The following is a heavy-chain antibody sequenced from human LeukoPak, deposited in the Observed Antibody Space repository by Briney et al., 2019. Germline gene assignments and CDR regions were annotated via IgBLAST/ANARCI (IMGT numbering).Heavy chain of an antibody. CDR2: IYTSGST. D-gene: IGHD3-3*01. CDR1: GGFISSGSYY. Sequence: SETLSLTCTVSGGFISSGSYYWSWIRQPAGKGLEWIGRIYTSGSTNYNPSLKSRVTISVDTSKNQFSLKLSSVTAADTAVYYCAREPYDFWSGYYEYNWFDPWGQGTLVTVSS. CDR3: AREPYDFWSGYYEYNWFDP. J-gene: IGHJ5*02. V-gene: IGHV4-61*02.